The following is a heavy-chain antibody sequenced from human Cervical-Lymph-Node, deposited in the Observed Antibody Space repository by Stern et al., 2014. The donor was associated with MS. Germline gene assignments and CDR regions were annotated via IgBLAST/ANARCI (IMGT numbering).Heavy chain of an antibody. CDR3: ARDDYDSAEFDY. V-gene: IGHV3-33*01. D-gene: IGHD3-22*01. Sequence: QVQLVESGGGVVQPGRSLRLSCAASGFTFSSYGMHCVRQAPGKGLEWVAVIWYDGSNKYYADSVKGRFTISRDNSKNTLYLQMNSLRAEDTAVYYCARDDYDSAEFDYWGQGTLVTVSS. CDR1: GFTFSSYG. J-gene: IGHJ4*02. CDR2: IWYDGSNK.